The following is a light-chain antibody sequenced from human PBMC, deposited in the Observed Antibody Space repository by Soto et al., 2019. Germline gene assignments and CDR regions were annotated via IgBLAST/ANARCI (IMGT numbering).Light chain of an antibody. CDR1: QSISSW. CDR3: QQYNSFSWT. V-gene: IGKV1-5*03. Sequence: DIQMTQSPSILSASVGDRVTITCRASQSISSWLAWYQQKPGKAPILLIYTASSLKSGAPSRFSGSGSGTEFTLTISSLQPDDFATYYCQQYNSFSWTFGQGTKVEIK. J-gene: IGKJ1*01. CDR2: TAS.